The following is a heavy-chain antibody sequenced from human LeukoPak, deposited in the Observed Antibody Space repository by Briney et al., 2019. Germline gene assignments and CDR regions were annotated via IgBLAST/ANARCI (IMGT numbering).Heavy chain of an antibody. V-gene: IGHV1-18*01. CDR1: GYNFNSYG. J-gene: IGHJ4*02. Sequence: GASVKVSCKASGYNFNSYGFTWVRQAPGQGLEWMGWISAYNGHTNYAQKLQGRVTMTTDTSTNTAYMEVRSLRSDDTAVYYCARGSIGAPHHFDYWGQGTLVTVSS. CDR2: ISAYNGHT. D-gene: IGHD3-10*01. CDR3: ARGSIGAPHHFDY.